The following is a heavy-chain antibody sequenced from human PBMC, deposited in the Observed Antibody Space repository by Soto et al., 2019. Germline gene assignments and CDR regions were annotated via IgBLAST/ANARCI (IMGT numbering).Heavy chain of an antibody. D-gene: IGHD3-3*01. V-gene: IGHV3-30-3*01. CDR2: ISYDGSNK. Sequence: GGSLRLSCAASGFTFSSYAMHWVRQAPGKGLEWVAVISYDGSNKYYADTVKGRFTISRDNSKNTLYLQMNSLRDEDTAVYYCARDHRFLEWFPDYWGQGTLVTVSS. CDR1: GFTFSSYA. J-gene: IGHJ4*02. CDR3: ARDHRFLEWFPDY.